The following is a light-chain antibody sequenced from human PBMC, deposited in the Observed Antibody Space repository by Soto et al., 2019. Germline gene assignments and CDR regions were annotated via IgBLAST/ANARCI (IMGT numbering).Light chain of an antibody. CDR3: CSSGGSPTYV. J-gene: IGLJ1*01. V-gene: IGLV2-23*02. CDR1: SSNVGSYKL. CDR2: EVN. Sequence: QSVLTQPASVSGSPGQSITISCTGTSSNVGSYKLVSWYQQHPGKAPKLMIFEVNRRPSAVSNRFSGSKSGNTASLTISGLKVEDEADYYCCSSGGSPTYVFGTGTKVTVL.